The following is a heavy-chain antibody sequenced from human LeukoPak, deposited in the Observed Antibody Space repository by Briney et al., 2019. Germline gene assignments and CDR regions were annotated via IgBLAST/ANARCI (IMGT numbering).Heavy chain of an antibody. Sequence: SETLSLTCTVSGGSISSYYWSWIRQPPGKGLEWIGYIYYSGSTNYNPSLKSRVTISVDTSKNQFSLKLSSVTAADTAVYYCARGPSPLPTRKRYYYGMDVWGKGTTVTVSS. D-gene: IGHD2-15*01. J-gene: IGHJ6*04. CDR2: IYYSGST. CDR3: ARGPSPLPTRKRYYYGMDV. V-gene: IGHV4-59*01. CDR1: GGSISSYY.